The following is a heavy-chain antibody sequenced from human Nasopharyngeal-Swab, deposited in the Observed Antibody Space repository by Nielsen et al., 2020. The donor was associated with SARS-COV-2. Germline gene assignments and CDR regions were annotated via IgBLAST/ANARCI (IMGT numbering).Heavy chain of an antibody. CDR1: GFTFSSYS. D-gene: IGHD3-9*01. CDR3: AKDKRYFDWDGMDV. CDR2: ISSSSSYI. J-gene: IGHJ6*02. V-gene: IGHV3-21*01. Sequence: GGSLRLSCAASGFTFSSYSMNWVRQAPGKGLEWVSSISSSSSYIYYADSVKGRFTISRDNSKNTLYLQMNSLRAEDTAVYYCAKDKRYFDWDGMDVWGQGTTVTVSS.